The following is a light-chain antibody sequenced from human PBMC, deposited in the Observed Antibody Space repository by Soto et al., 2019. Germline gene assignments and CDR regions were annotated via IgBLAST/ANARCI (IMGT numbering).Light chain of an antibody. V-gene: IGLV2-14*01. CDR1: SSDVGGYNY. CDR2: EVS. J-gene: IGLJ1*01. Sequence: QCVLTRPASGSGAPGQSITISCTGTSSDVGGYNYVSWYQQHPGKAPKLMIYEVSNRPSGVSNRFSGSKSGNTASMPLSGLQGEHEAHYYCSSYTSSSTLYVLGTGTKVTVL. CDR3: SSYTSSSTLYV.